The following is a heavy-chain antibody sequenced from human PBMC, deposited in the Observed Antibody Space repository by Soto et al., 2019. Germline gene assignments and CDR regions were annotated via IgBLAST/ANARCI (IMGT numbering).Heavy chain of an antibody. CDR2: VYYSGST. V-gene: IGHV4-30-4*01. CDR3: ARSDDYYDSHWFDP. D-gene: IGHD3-22*01. Sequence: TLSLTCTVSGGSVSSTDYYWNWIRQPPGKGLEWIGYVYYSGSTYYNPSLESRLSISIDTLKNQFYLKLSSVTAADTAVYFCARSDDYYDSHWFDPWGQGTLVTVS. CDR1: GGSVSSTDYY. J-gene: IGHJ5*02.